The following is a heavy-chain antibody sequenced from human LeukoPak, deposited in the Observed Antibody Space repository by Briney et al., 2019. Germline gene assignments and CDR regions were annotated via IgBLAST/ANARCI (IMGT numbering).Heavy chain of an antibody. Sequence: ASVKVSCKASGYTFTGYYMHWVRQAPGQGLEWMGWMNPNSGNTGYAQKFQGRVTMTRNTSISTAYMELSSLRSEDTAVYYCARGPHQLLFPYYYYGMDVWGQGTTVTVSS. J-gene: IGHJ6*02. CDR3: ARGPHQLLFPYYYYGMDV. CDR2: MNPNSGNT. D-gene: IGHD2-2*01. V-gene: IGHV1-8*02. CDR1: GYTFTGYY.